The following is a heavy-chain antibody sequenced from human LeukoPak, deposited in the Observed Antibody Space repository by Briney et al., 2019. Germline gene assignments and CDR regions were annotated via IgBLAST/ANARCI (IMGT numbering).Heavy chain of an antibody. CDR2: IIPIFGTA. V-gene: IGHV1-69*13. CDR1: GYTFTSYA. CDR3: ASKNQYYYDSSGYRYWYFDL. D-gene: IGHD3-22*01. J-gene: IGHJ2*01. Sequence: ASVKVSCKASGYTFTSYAISWVRQAPGQGLEWMGGIIPIFGTANYAQKFQGRVTITADESTSTAYMELSSLRSEDTAVYYCASKNQYYYDSSGYRYWYFDLWGRGTLVTVSS.